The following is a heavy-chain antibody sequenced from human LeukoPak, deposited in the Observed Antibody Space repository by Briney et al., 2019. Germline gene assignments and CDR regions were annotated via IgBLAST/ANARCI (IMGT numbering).Heavy chain of an antibody. D-gene: IGHD3-22*01. Sequence: PGGSLRLSCAASGFTFSSYTMNWVRQAPGKGLEWVSFISSSSSYIYYADSLKGRFTISRDNAKNTLYLQMNSLRAEDTAVYYCAKYDSSGSVDYWGQGTLVTVSS. CDR1: GFTFSSYT. J-gene: IGHJ4*02. V-gene: IGHV3-21*01. CDR2: ISSSSSYI. CDR3: AKYDSSGSVDY.